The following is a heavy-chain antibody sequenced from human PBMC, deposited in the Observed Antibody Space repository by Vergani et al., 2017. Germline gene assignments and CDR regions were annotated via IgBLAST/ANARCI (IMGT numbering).Heavy chain of an antibody. CDR2: ITSKASSYAT. V-gene: IGHV3-73*02. Sequence: EVQLVESGGGLVQPGGSLKLSCAASWFTFSGSAMHWVRQASGKGLEWVGRITSKASSYATAYAASVKGRFTISRDDSKNTAYLQMNSLKTEDTAVYYCTRPSLAVAGYYYYMDVWGKGTTVTVSS. CDR1: WFTFSGSA. J-gene: IGHJ6*03. CDR3: TRPSLAVAGYYYYMDV. D-gene: IGHD6-19*01.